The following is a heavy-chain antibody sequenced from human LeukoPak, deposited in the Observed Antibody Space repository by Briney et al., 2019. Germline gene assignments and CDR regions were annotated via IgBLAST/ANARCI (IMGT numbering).Heavy chain of an antibody. V-gene: IGHV3-15*01. J-gene: IGHJ4*02. CDR1: GFTFTNAW. Sequence: GGSLRLSCAASGFTFTNAWMNWVRQAPGKGLEWVGHIKSKSYGGTTDYAAPVKGRFTISRDDSKNTLYLQMSSLKTEDTAVYYCTAEAINYGDYSLDYWGQGTLVTVSS. CDR2: IKSKSYGGTT. CDR3: TAEAINYGDYSLDY. D-gene: IGHD4-17*01.